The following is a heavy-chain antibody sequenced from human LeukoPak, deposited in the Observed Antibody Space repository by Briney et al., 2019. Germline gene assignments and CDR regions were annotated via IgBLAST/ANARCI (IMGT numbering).Heavy chain of an antibody. CDR3: ARDPGGYCSSTSCYRAHFEY. CDR1: GFTFSSYA. Sequence: GRSLRLSCAASGFTFSSYAMHWVRQAPGKGLEWVAVISYDGSNKYYADSVRGRFTISRDNSKNTLYLQMNSLRAEDTAVYYCARDPGGYCSSTSCYRAHFEYWGQGTLVTVSS. CDR2: ISYDGSNK. V-gene: IGHV3-30-3*01. D-gene: IGHD2-2*01. J-gene: IGHJ4*02.